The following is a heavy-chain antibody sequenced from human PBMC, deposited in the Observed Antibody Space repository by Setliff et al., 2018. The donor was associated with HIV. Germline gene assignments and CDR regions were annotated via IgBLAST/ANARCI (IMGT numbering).Heavy chain of an antibody. Sequence: SLRLSCAASGFTFSSYGMHWVRQAPGKGLEWVAFIRYDGSNTYYADYVKGRFTISRDNSKNTLFLQMNSLRAEDTAVYYCATSQGSYYYDSSGFPIGVDYWGQGTLVTVSS. CDR2: IRYDGSNT. CDR3: ATSQGSYYYDSSGFPIGVDY. J-gene: IGHJ4*02. CDR1: GFTFSSYG. D-gene: IGHD3-22*01. V-gene: IGHV3-30*02.